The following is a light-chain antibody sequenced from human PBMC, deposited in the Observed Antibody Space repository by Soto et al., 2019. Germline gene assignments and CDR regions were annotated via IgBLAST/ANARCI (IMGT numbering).Light chain of an antibody. CDR2: DVS. J-gene: IGKJ1*01. Sequence: DFKMTQSPSTLSASVGDRVTITCRASQNIWSRLAWFQQKPGKAPKLLIYDVSSSESGVPQRFSGSGSRTEFTLTISSLQTDYSSSYYCQQYHSYWTFGQGTKVDIK. CDR1: QNIWSR. CDR3: QQYHSYWT. V-gene: IGKV1-5*01.